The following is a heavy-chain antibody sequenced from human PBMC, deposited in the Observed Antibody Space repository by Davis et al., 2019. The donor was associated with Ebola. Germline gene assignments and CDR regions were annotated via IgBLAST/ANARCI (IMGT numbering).Heavy chain of an antibody. CDR2: IKQDGSEK. Sequence: GESLKISCAASGFTFSSYWMSWVRQAPGKGLEWVANIKQDGSEKYYVDSVKGRFTISRDNAKNSLYLQMNSLRTEDTALYYCAMVAGTDYWGQGTLVTVSS. CDR1: GFTFSSYW. CDR3: AMVAGTDY. D-gene: IGHD6-19*01. J-gene: IGHJ4*02. V-gene: IGHV3-7*03.